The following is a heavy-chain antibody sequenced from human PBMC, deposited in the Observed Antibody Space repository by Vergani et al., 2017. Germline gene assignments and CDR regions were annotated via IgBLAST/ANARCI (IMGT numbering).Heavy chain of an antibody. J-gene: IGHJ1*01. Sequence: QVQLVQSGAEVKKPGASVKVSCKASGYTFSTYGISWVRQATGQGLEWRGWISAYNGTTNYPEKFQGRLPITTDTCTRTAYMELRSLRSDDTAVYYGARDLIENDTYDRSGYRGPGTLVTVSS. CDR2: ISAYNGTT. V-gene: IGHV1-18*01. CDR1: GYTFSTYG. D-gene: IGHD6-25*01. CDR3: ARDLIENDTYDRSGY.